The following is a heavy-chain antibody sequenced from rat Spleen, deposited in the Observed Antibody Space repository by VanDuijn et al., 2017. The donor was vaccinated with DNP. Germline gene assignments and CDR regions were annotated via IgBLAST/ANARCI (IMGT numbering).Heavy chain of an antibody. CDR1: GFTFNKYG. Sequence: EVQLVESGGGLVQPGRSLKLSCAASGFTFNKYGMAWVRQAPTKGLEWVASISTSGEYAHYRDSVKGRFTISRDNAKSTLYLQMDSLRSEDTATYYCTTHDWTSWGQGVMVTVSS. J-gene: IGHJ2*01. CDR3: TTHDWTS. V-gene: IGHV5S13*01. CDR2: ISTSGEYA.